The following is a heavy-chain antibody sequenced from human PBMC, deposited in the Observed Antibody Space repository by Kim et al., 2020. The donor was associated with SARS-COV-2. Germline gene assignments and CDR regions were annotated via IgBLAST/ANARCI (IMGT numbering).Heavy chain of an antibody. CDR2: INQDASEI. V-gene: IGHV3-7*01. Sequence: GGSLRLSCAASGFTFNDYWMNWVRQAPRKGLEWVANINQDASEIYYADSVKGRFTISRDNAKNSLYLQMNNLGAEDTAVYYCVRGCDIRCPGGNWFDPWGQGNLVTVSS. CDR3: VRGCDIRCPGGNWFDP. CDR1: GFTFNDYW. D-gene: IGHD3-16*01. J-gene: IGHJ5*02.